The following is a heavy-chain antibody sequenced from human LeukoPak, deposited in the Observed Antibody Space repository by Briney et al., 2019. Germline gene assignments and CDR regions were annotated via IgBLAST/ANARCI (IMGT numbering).Heavy chain of an antibody. CDR1: GGSISSSNW. J-gene: IGHJ6*03. CDR3: ARQGYYYGSGSYYNEAYMDV. CDR2: IYHSGST. Sequence: SETLSLTCAVSGGSISSSNWWSWVRQPPGKGLEWIGEIYHSGSTNYNPSLKSRVAISVDTSKNQFSLKLSSVTAADTAVYYCARQGYYYGSGSYYNEAYMDVWGKGTTVTISS. D-gene: IGHD3-10*01. V-gene: IGHV4-4*02.